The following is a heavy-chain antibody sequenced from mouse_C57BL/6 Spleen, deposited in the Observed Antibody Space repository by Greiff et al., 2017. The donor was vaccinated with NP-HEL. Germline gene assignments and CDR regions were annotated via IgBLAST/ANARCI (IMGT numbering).Heavy chain of an antibody. CDR2: INPSTGGT. CDR3: ARGDTYYAMDY. CDR1: GYSFTGYY. V-gene: IGHV1-43*01. J-gene: IGHJ4*01. Sequence: VQLQQSGPELVKPGASVKISCKASGYSFTGYYMHWVKQSSEKSLEWIGEINPSTGGTSYNQKFKGKATLTVDKSSSTAYMQLKSLTSEDSAVYYCARGDTYYAMDYWGQGTSVTVSS.